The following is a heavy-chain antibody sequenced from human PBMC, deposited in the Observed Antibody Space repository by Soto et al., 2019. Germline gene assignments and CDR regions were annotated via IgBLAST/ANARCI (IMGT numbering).Heavy chain of an antibody. CDR3: AKETIVARSKYYYGMDV. D-gene: IGHD5-12*01. CDR2: INTDGSTT. Sequence: GGSLRLSCAASGFTFSSYWMHWVRQDPEKGLVWVSRINTDGSTTTYADSVKGRFTISRDNAKNTLYLQMNSLRAEDTAVYYCAKETIVARSKYYYGMDVWGQGTTVTVS. J-gene: IGHJ6*02. CDR1: GFTFSSYW. V-gene: IGHV3-74*01.